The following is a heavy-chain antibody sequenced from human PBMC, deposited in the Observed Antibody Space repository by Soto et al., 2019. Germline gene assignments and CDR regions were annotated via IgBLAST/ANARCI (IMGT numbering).Heavy chain of an antibody. CDR1: GFSFSSYA. J-gene: IGHJ6*02. Sequence: PGGSLRLSCAASGFSFSSYAMNWVRQAPGKGLEWVSGISGGGGGTYSADSVKGRFTISRDNSKSTLYLQMNSLRAEDTAVYYCAKEGGNWKSLYYYYGMDVWGRGTTVTVSS. D-gene: IGHD1-1*01. CDR3: AKEGGNWKSLYYYYGMDV. V-gene: IGHV3-23*01. CDR2: ISGGGGGT.